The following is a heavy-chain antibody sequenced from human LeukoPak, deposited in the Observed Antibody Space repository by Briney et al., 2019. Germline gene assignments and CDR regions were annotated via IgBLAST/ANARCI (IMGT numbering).Heavy chain of an antibody. D-gene: IGHD5-18*01. CDR1: GYTFTGYY. V-gene: IGHV1-18*04. CDR2: ISAYNGNT. J-gene: IGHJ4*02. Sequence: EASVKVSCKASGYTFTGYYMHWVRQAPGQRLEWMGWISAYNGNTNYAQKLQGRVTMTTDTSTSTAYMELRSLRSDDTAVYYCAREFYGYSFGFDYWGQGALVTVSS. CDR3: AREFYGYSFGFDY.